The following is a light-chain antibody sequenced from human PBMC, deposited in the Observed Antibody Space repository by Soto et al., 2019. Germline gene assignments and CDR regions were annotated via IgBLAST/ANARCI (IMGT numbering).Light chain of an antibody. CDR3: TSYAGSKNWV. Sequence: QSALTQPPSASGSPGQSVTISCTGTSSDVGGYNYVSWYQQHPGKGPKLIISEVDKRPSGVPDRVSGSKSGNTASLTVSGRQAEDEAEYHSTSYAGSKNWVFGGGTKLTLL. CDR2: EVD. CDR1: SSDVGGYNY. J-gene: IGLJ3*02. V-gene: IGLV2-8*01.